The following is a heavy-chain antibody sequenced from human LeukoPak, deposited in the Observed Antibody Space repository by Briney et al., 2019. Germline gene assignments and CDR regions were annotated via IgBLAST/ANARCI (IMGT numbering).Heavy chain of an antibody. D-gene: IGHD3-3*01. CDR3: ARQGVLRFLEWLSDFDY. Sequence: SETLSLTCAVSGYSISSGYYWGWIRQPPGKGLEWIGSIYHSGSTYYNPSLKSRVTISVDTSKNQFSLRLSSVTAADTAVYYCARQGVLRFLEWLSDFDYWGQGTLVTVPS. V-gene: IGHV4-38-2*01. CDR1: GYSISSGYY. J-gene: IGHJ4*02. CDR2: IYHSGST.